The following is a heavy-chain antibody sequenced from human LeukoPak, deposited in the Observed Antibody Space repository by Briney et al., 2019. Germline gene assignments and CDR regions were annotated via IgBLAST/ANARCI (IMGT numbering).Heavy chain of an antibody. CDR3: ARAGGSYSFDY. CDR1: GFNFGSYD. V-gene: IGHV3-13*01. CDR2: IGTAGDT. D-gene: IGHD1-26*01. J-gene: IGHJ4*02. Sequence: GGSLRLSCAASGFNFGSYDMHWVRQATGKGLEWVSAIGTAGDTYYPGSVKGRFTISRENAKNSLYLQMNSLRAGDTAVYYCARAGGSYSFDYWGQGTLVTVSS.